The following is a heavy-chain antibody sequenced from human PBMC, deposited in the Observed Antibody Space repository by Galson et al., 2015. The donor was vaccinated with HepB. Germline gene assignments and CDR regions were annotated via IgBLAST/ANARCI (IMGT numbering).Heavy chain of an antibody. Sequence: SVKVSCKASGGTFSSYTISWVRQAPGQGLEWMGRIIPILGIANYAQKFQGRVTITADKSTSTAYMELSSLRSEDTAVYYCARDPNPYSSSWYPYYYYYGMDVWGQGTTVTVSS. D-gene: IGHD6-13*01. CDR3: ARDPNPYSSSWYPYYYYYGMDV. CDR1: GGTFSSYT. J-gene: IGHJ6*02. CDR2: IIPILGIA. V-gene: IGHV1-69*04.